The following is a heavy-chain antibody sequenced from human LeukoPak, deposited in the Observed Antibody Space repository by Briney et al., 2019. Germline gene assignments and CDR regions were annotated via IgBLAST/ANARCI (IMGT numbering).Heavy chain of an antibody. CDR3: ARDPSDPGYCSSTCYGYYYGMDV. V-gene: IGHV1-3*01. CDR1: GYTFTSYA. D-gene: IGHD2-2*03. J-gene: IGHJ6*02. Sequence: ASVKVSCKASGYTFTSYAMHWVRQAPGQRLEWMGWINAGNGNTKYSQKFQGRVTITRDTSASTAYMELSSLRSEDTAVYYCARDPSDPGYCSSTCYGYYYGMDVWGQGTTVTVSS. CDR2: INAGNGNT.